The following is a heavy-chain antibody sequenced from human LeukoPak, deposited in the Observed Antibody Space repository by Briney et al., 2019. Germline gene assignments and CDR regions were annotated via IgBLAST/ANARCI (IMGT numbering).Heavy chain of an antibody. V-gene: IGHV4-61*01. CDR1: GGSVSSGSYY. Sequence: PSETLSLTCTVSGGSVSSGSYYWSWIRQPPGTGLEWIGYIYYSGSTNSNPSLKSRVTISVDTSKNQFSLKLSSVTAADTAVYYCARDRGHTVPYYYGMDVWAKGPRSPSPQ. CDR3: ARDRGHTVPYYYGMDV. J-gene: IGHJ6*04. CDR2: IYYSGST. D-gene: IGHD3-10*01.